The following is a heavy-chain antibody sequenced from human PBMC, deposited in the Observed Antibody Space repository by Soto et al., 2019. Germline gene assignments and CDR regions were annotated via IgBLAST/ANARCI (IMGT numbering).Heavy chain of an antibody. D-gene: IGHD1-20*01. CDR2: IKRDGSET. J-gene: IGHJ4*02. CDR3: VGDGNNWNDFDY. Sequence: EVQLVESGGGLVQPGGSLRLSCAAPTFIFSTYWMTWVRQAPGKGLEWVANIKRDGSETHYADSVKGRFTISRDNAKNSQYLQMNSLGAEDTAVYSCVGDGNNWNDFDYWGQRTLVTVSS. V-gene: IGHV3-7*01. CDR1: TFIFSTYW.